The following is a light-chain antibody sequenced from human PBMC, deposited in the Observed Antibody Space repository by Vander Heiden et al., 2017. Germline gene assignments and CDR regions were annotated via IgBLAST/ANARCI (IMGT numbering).Light chain of an antibody. Sequence: DIQMTQSPPSLSASVGDRVTITCRASQTISTYLNWYQQTPGKAPKLLIYSASSLQSGVPPRFSGSGYGTDFTLTISSLQPEDFATYYCQQAVKTLSLTFGGGTKVEVK. CDR1: QTISTY. V-gene: IGKV1-39*01. CDR2: SAS. J-gene: IGKJ4*01. CDR3: QQAVKTLSLT.